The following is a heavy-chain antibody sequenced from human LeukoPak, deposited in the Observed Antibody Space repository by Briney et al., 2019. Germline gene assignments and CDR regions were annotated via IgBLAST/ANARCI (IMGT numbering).Heavy chain of an antibody. J-gene: IGHJ4*02. CDR1: GFTFTISA. CDR2: IVVGSGNT. Sequence: SVKVSFKASGFTFTISAVQRVRQARGQRLEWIGWIVVGSGNTNYAQKFQERVTITRDMSTSTAYMELSSLRSEDTAVYYCAAVDQLLSPSYWGQGTLVTVSS. D-gene: IGHD2-2*01. CDR3: AAVDQLLSPSY. V-gene: IGHV1-58*01.